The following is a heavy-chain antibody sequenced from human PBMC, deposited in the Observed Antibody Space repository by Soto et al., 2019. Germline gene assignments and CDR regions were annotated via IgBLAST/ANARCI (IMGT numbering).Heavy chain of an antibody. V-gene: IGHV4-38-2*02. Sequence: PSETLSLTCAVSGYSISSGYYWGWIRQPPGKGLEWIGSIYHSGSTYYNPSLKSRVTISVDTSKNQFSLKLSSVTAADTAVYYCARDQAVAGLYHNWFDPWGQGTLVTVSS. D-gene: IGHD6-19*01. J-gene: IGHJ5*02. CDR2: IYHSGST. CDR1: GYSISSGYY. CDR3: ARDQAVAGLYHNWFDP.